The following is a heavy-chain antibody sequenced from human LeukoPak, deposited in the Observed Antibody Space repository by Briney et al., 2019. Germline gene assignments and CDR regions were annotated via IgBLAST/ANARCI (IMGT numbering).Heavy chain of an antibody. V-gene: IGHV3-74*01. Sequence: GGSLRLSCVASGFLFSSYWMNWVRQAPGKGLVWVSRINSDGSSTSYADSVKGRFTISRDNAKNTLFLQMNSLRAEDTAVYYCARGPGAFDIWGQGAMVTVSS. CDR2: INSDGSST. CDR3: ARGPGAFDI. D-gene: IGHD2-2*01. CDR1: GFLFSSYW. J-gene: IGHJ3*02.